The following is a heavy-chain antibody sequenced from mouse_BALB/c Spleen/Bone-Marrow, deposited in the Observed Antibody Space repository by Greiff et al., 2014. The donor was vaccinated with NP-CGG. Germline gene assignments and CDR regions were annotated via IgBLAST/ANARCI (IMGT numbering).Heavy chain of an antibody. CDR2: ISYDGSN. J-gene: IGHJ1*01. CDR3: AKLLYWYFDV. Sequence: EVQLQQSGPGLVKPSQSLSLTCSVTGCSITSGYYWNWIRQFPGNKLEWMGYISYDGSNNYNPSLKNRISITRDTSKNQFFLKLNSVTTEDTATYYCAKLLYWYFDVWGAGTTVTVSS. CDR1: GCSITSGYY. V-gene: IGHV3-6*02.